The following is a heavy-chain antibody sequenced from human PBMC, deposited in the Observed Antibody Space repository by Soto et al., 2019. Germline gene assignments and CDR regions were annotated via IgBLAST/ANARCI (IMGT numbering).Heavy chain of an antibody. D-gene: IGHD3-22*01. CDR2: IYYSGST. CDR1: GGSISSGGYY. CDR3: ARHNYDSSGTAVDV. Sequence: QVQLQESGPGLVKPSQTLSLTCTVSGGSISSGGYYWSWIRQHPGKGLEWIGYIYYSGSTYYNPSLKSRVTIAVDTSKNQFSLKLSSGTAADTAVYYCARHNYDSSGTAVDVWGQGTTVTVSS. J-gene: IGHJ6*02. V-gene: IGHV4-31*03.